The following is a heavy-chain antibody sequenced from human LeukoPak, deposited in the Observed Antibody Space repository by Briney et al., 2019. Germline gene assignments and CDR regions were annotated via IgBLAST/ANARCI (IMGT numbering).Heavy chain of an antibody. CDR2: IHTSGDT. Sequence: GGSLRLSCAASGLTGSHNYVSWVRQAPGKGLEWVSAIHTSGDTCYADSVKGRFTISRDTSKNTLYLQINSLRVEDAAVYYCIVFGDSNHWGQGTLVTVSS. D-gene: IGHD4-17*01. CDR1: GLTGSHNY. V-gene: IGHV3-53*01. CDR3: IVFGDSNH. J-gene: IGHJ5*02.